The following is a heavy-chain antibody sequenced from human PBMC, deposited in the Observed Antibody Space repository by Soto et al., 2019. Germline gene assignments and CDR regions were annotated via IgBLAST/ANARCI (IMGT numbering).Heavy chain of an antibody. V-gene: IGHV3-15*07. CDR3: TPDIVATVIYYYGMDV. J-gene: IGHJ6*02. CDR2: IKSKTDGGTT. CDR1: GFTFSSSG. D-gene: IGHD5-12*01. Sequence: GGSMRLSCAASGFTFSSSGMHWVRPAPGKGLEWVGRIKSKTDGGTTDYAAPVKGRFTISRDDSKNTLYLQMNSLKTEDTAVYYCTPDIVATVIYYYGMDVWGQGTTVTVSS.